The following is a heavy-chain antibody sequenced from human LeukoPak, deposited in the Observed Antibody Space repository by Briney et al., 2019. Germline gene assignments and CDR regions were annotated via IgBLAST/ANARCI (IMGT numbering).Heavy chain of an antibody. V-gene: IGHV4-59*01. J-gene: IGHJ4*02. CDR3: AREDYYDSSGYYQY. Sequence: SETLSLTCTVSGGSISSYYWSRIRQPPGKGLEWIGYIYYSGSTNYNPSLKSRVTISVDTSKNQFSLKLSSVTAADTAVYYCAREDYYDSSGYYQYWGQGTLVTVSS. D-gene: IGHD3-22*01. CDR1: GGSISSYY. CDR2: IYYSGST.